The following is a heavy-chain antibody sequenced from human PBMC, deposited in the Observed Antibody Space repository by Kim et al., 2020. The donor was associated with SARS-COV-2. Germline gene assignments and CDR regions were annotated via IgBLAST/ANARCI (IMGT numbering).Heavy chain of an antibody. J-gene: IGHJ4*02. V-gene: IGHV3-23*01. CDR3: AKAGEIVVVPAAMKATDY. CDR1: GFTFSSYA. Sequence: GGSLRLSCGASGFTFSSYAMSWVRQAPGKGLEWVSTISGSGGSTYYADSVKGRFTISRDNSKNTLYLQMNSLRAEDTAIYYCAKAGEIVVVPAAMKATDYWGQGTLVTVSS. CDR2: ISGSGGST. D-gene: IGHD2-2*01.